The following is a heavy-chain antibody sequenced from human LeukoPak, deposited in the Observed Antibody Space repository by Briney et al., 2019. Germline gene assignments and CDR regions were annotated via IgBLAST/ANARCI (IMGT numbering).Heavy chain of an antibody. CDR1: GFTFSAYA. CDR3: ARGLHYYVAMDV. CDR2: IGSDDKT. Sequence: GGSLRLSCEASGFTFSAYAMTWVRQAPGKGLEWVSSIGSDDKTHYSESVKGRFAISRDNSKNMVFLQLNSVRAEDTALYYCARGLHYYVAMDVWGQGTTVTVSS. D-gene: IGHD3-10*02. V-gene: IGHV3-23*01. J-gene: IGHJ6*02.